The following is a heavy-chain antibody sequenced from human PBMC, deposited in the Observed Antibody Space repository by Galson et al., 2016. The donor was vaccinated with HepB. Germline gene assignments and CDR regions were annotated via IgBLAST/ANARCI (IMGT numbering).Heavy chain of an antibody. J-gene: IGHJ4*02. CDR1: GGSISSYY. CDR3: AREKMGSGGYNM. CDR2: MYYSGST. V-gene: IGHV4-59*01. D-gene: IGHD3-10*01. Sequence: ETLSLTCSVSGGSISSYYWSWIRQPPGKGLESIGYMYYSGSTNYNPSLKSRVTMSVDTSKNQFSLNLSSVTAADTAVYYCAREKMGSGGYNMWGQGTLVIVSS.